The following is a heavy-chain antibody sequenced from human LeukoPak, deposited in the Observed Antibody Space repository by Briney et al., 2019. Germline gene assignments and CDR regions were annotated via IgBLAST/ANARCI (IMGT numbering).Heavy chain of an antibody. D-gene: IGHD3-9*01. Sequence: GGSLRLSCAASGFIFSNYAMSWVRQAPGKGLEWVSAILGSGGSTYYADSVKGRFTVSRDNSKSTLYLQMNSLRAEDTALYYCAKWGDYDVLTGYYVPDYWGQGTLVTVSS. CDR1: GFIFSNYA. J-gene: IGHJ4*02. CDR2: ILGSGGST. CDR3: AKWGDYDVLTGYYVPDY. V-gene: IGHV3-23*01.